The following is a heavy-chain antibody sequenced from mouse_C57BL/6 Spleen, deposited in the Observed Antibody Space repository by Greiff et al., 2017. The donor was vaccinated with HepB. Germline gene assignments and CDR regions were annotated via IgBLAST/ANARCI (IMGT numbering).Heavy chain of an antibody. J-gene: IGHJ2*01. CDR3: ARNFYGNSFDY. V-gene: IGHV1-82*01. CDR2: IYPGDGDT. Sequence: VKLMESGPELVKPGASVKISCKASGYAFSSSWMNWVKQRPGKGLEWIGRIYPGDGDTNYNGKFKGKATLTADKSSSTAYMQLSSLTSEDSAVYFCARNFYGNSFDYWGQGTTLTVSS. CDR1: GYAFSSSW. D-gene: IGHD2-1*01.